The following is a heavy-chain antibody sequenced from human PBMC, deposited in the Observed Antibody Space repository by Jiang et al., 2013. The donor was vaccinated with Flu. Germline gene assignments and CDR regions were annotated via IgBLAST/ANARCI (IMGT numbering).Heavy chain of an antibody. D-gene: IGHD2-21*02. Sequence: SGGGVVQPGRSLRLSCAASGFTFSSYGMHWVRQAPGKGLEWVAVIWYDGSNKYYADSVKGRFTISRDNSKNTLYLQMNSLRAEDTAVYYCARDTLRGGDEEGYYGMDVWGQGTTVTVSS. V-gene: IGHV3-33*01. CDR1: GFTFSSYG. CDR2: IWYDGSNK. J-gene: IGHJ6*02. CDR3: ARDTLRGGDEEGYYGMDV.